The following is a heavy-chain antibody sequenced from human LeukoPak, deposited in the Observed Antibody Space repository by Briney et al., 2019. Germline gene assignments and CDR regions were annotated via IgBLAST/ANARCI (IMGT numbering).Heavy chain of an antibody. D-gene: IGHD3-10*01. CDR3: ARKAGYYYMDV. V-gene: IGHV4-61*02. CDR1: GGSISSGSYY. J-gene: IGHJ6*03. CDR2: IYSSGST. Sequence: SETLSLTCTVSGGSISSGSYYWSWIRQPAGKGLEWIGRIYSSGSTNYNPSLKSRVTISLDTSKNQFSLKLSSVTAADTAVYYCARKAGYYYMDVWGKGTTVTVSS.